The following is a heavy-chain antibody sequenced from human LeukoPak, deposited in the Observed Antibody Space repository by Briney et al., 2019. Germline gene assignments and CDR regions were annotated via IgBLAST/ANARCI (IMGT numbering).Heavy chain of an antibody. D-gene: IGHD5-18*01. CDR1: GGYISSHY. Sequence: SDALYRTCTTSGGYISSHYGSWNRQPPGKGLEWIAYLFDSVNTKDNPSLQSRLTLSADTSKNQFSLRLSSVTAADTAVYYCATIKRGSIFGYFDFWGQGIKVTVSS. V-gene: IGHV4-59*07. CDR2: LFDSVNT. CDR3: ATIKRGSIFGYFDF. J-gene: IGHJ4*02.